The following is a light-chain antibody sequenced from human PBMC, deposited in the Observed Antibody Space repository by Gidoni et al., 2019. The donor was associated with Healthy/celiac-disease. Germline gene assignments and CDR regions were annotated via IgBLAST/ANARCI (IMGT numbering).Light chain of an antibody. V-gene: IGLV1-40*01. CDR1: SSNNGAGYA. CDR3: QSYDSSLSGSVV. J-gene: IGLJ2*01. Sequence: QSVLTQPPSVSAAPGQRVTISCTGSSSNNGAGYAVHWYQQLPVPAPKLLNYGNSNRPAGVPDRFSGSKSGTSASLAITGLQAEDEADYYCQSYDSSLSGSVVFGGGTKLTVL. CDR2: GNS.